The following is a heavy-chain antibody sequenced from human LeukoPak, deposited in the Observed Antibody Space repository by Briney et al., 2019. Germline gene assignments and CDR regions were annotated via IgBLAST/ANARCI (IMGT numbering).Heavy chain of an antibody. D-gene: IGHD1-26*01. CDR3: ARLRAGSYLFDY. V-gene: IGHV4-39*01. Sequence: SETLSLTCTVSGGSISSSSYYWGWIRQPPGKGLEWIGSIYYSRSTYYNPSLKSRVTISVDTSKNQFSLKLSSVTAADTAVYYCARLRAGSYLFDYWGQGTLVTVSS. CDR2: IYYSRST. J-gene: IGHJ4*02. CDR1: GGSISSSSYY.